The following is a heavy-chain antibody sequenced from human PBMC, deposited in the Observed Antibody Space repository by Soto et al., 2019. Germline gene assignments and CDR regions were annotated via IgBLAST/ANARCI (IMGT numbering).Heavy chain of an antibody. D-gene: IGHD6-6*01. Sequence: EVQLVESGGGLVQPGGSLRLSCVASGFTFSSHDMHWVRQVPGKGLEWVSGTGTTGDTYYPGSVKGRFIVSKEDAKNSLFLQMNNMRAEDTAVYYCARDQLSADGSWVFDLWGRGTLVTVSS. CDR3: ARDQLSADGSWVFDL. CDR2: TGTTGDT. V-gene: IGHV3-13*01. J-gene: IGHJ2*01. CDR1: GFTFSSHD.